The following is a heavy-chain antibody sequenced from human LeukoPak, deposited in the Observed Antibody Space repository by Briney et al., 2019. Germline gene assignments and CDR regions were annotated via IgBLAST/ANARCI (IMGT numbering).Heavy chain of an antibody. CDR3: AMIVGATNIDY. D-gene: IGHD1-26*01. CDR1: GGTFSSYA. CDR2: IIPIFGTA. J-gene: IGHJ4*02. Sequence: GASVKVSCKASGGTFSSYAISWVRQAPGQGLEWMGGIIPIFGTANYAQKFQGRVTITADESTSTAYMELSSLRSEDTAVYYCAMIVGATNIDYWGQGTLVTVSS. V-gene: IGHV1-69*13.